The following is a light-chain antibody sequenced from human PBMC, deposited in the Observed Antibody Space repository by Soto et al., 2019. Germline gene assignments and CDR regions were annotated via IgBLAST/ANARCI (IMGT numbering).Light chain of an antibody. CDR2: EGT. CDR1: SRDVGSYNL. V-gene: IGLV2-23*01. Sequence: QSALTQPASVSGPPGQSITISCTGTSRDVGSYNLVSWYQQHPGNAPKLIIYEGTKRPSGVSYRFSGSKSGNTASLTISGLQEEDEGDYHCCSFAGSSTYVFGTGNKVTVL. J-gene: IGLJ1*01. CDR3: CSFAGSSTYV.